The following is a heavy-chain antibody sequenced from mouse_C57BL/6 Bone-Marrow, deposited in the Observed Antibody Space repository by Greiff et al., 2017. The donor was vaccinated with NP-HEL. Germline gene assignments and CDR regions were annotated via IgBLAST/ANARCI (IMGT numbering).Heavy chain of an antibody. V-gene: IGHV1-19*01. CDR2: INPYNGGT. CDR3: ASLFAY. Sequence: DVKLQESGPVLVKPGASVKMSCKASGYTFTDYYMNWVKQSHGKSLEWIGVINPYNGGTSYNQKFKGKATLTVDKSSSTAYMELNSLTSEDSAVYYCASLFAYWGQGTLVTVSA. J-gene: IGHJ3*01. CDR1: GYTFTDYY.